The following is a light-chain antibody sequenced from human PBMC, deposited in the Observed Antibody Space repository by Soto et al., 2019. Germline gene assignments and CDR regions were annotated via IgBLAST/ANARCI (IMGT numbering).Light chain of an antibody. CDR2: DVN. CDR3: CSYAGSYIFV. Sequence: QSALTQPRSVSGSPGQSVTISCTGASSNVGGYSHVSWYQQHPGKAPKLMIYDVNKWPSGVPDRFSGSKSGNTASLTISGLQAEDEAAYYCCSYAGSYIFVFGTGTKLTVL. J-gene: IGLJ1*01. V-gene: IGLV2-11*01. CDR1: SSNVGGYSH.